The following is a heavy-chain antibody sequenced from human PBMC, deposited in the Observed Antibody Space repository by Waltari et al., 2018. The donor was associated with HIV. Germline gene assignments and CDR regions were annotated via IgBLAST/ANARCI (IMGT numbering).Heavy chain of an antibody. CDR1: GGTFRSYG. CDR3: ARESGGLGYCSGGNCQHYFGY. Sequence: QVQLVQSGAEVKKPGSSVKVSCKASGGTFRSYGINWVRQAPGQGLEWLGLIIPIFGTTHYAQKFQGRVTFTADESTGTAYLDLTSLRYEDTAVYYCARESGGLGYCSGGNCQHYFGYWGQGTPVTVSS. V-gene: IGHV1-69*01. J-gene: IGHJ4*02. D-gene: IGHD2-15*01. CDR2: IIPIFGTT.